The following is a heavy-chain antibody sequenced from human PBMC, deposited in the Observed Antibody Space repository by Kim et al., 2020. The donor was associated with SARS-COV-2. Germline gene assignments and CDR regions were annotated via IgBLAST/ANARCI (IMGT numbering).Heavy chain of an antibody. CDR1: GFSFSNHA. CDR3: ARDPPPTTGNYGMDV. D-gene: IGHD1-1*01. CDR2: ISSSGGYT. Sequence: GGSLRLSCTASGFSFSNHAMNWVRQAPGKGLEWVSSISSSGGYTYYPDSLKGRFSISRDNAKNSLFLQMSSLRAEDTAVYYCARDPPPTTGNYGMDVWGHGTTVTVSS. V-gene: IGHV3-21*04. J-gene: IGHJ6*02.